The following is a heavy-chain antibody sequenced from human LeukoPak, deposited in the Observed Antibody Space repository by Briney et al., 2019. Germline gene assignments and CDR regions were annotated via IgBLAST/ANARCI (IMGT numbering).Heavy chain of an antibody. V-gene: IGHV3-30-3*01. CDR2: ISYDGSNK. CDR3: ARDPRYFDWLPPDAFDI. Sequence: GGSLRLSCAASGFTFSGYPIHWVRQAPGKGLEWVAVISYDGSNKYYADSVKGRFTISRDNSKNTLYLQMNSLRAEDTAVYYCARDPRYFDWLPPDAFDIWGQGTMVTASS. D-gene: IGHD3-9*01. CDR1: GFTFSGYP. J-gene: IGHJ3*02.